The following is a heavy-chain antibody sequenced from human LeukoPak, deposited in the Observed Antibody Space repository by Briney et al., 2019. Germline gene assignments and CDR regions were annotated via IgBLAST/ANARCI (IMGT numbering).Heavy chain of an antibody. Sequence: GGSLRLSCAASGFTFSTYAMNWVRQAPGKGLEGVSAINGDGGTTYYADSVKGRFTISRDNSKNTMYLQMNSLRAGDTAIYYCARDSGYDFWSGYVNWFDPWGQGTLVTVSS. V-gene: IGHV3-23*01. D-gene: IGHD3-3*01. CDR3: ARDSGYDFWSGYVNWFDP. CDR2: INGDGGTT. CDR1: GFTFSTYA. J-gene: IGHJ5*02.